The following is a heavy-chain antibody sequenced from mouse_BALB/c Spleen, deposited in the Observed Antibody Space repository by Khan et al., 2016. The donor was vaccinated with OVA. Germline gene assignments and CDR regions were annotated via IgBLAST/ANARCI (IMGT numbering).Heavy chain of an antibody. CDR3: ARGNTASYWYFDV. CDR2: IHPSDSET. Sequence: QVQLKESGAELVRPGASVKLSCKASGYSFTSYWMNWVKQRPGQGLEWIGIIHPSDSETRLNQKFKDKATLTVDKSSSTAYMQLSSPTSEDAVVYYCARGNTASYWYFDVWGAGTTVTVSS. D-gene: IGHD1-1*01. CDR1: GYSFTSYW. V-gene: IGHV1S82*01. J-gene: IGHJ1*01.